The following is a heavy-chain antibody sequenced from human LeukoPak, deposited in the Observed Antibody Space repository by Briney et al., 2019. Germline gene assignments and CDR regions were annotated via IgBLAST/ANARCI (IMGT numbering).Heavy chain of an antibody. CDR1: GFTFRNYP. J-gene: IGHJ4*02. V-gene: IGHV3-30-3*01. CDR2: ISYDGGTE. Sequence: GRSLRLSCAASGFTFRNYPLHWVRQAPGKGLEWVALISYDGGTEDYADSVKGRFTISRDNSKNTLYLQMNSLRAEDTAVYYCAREGGYYGSGSYYGDYWGQGTLVTVSS. D-gene: IGHD3-10*01. CDR3: AREGGYYGSGSYYGDY.